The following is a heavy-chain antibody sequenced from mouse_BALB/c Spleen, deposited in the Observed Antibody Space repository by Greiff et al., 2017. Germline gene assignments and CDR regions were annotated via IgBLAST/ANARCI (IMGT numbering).Heavy chain of an antibody. CDR1: GYTFTSYT. V-gene: IGHV1-4*01. CDR3: ARSTYPARATTWFAY. CDR2: INPSSGYT. D-gene: IGHD3-1*01. Sequence: VQLQQSGAELARPGASVKLSCKASGYTFTSYTMHWVKQRPGQGLEWIGYINPSSGYTNYNQKFKDKATLTADKSSSTAYMQLSSLTSEDSAVYYCARSTYPARATTWFAYWGQGTLVTVSA. J-gene: IGHJ3*01.